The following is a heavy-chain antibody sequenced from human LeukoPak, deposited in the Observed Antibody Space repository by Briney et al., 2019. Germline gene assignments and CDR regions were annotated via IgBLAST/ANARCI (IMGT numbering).Heavy chain of an antibody. Sequence: GRSLRLSCAASGFTIDGYAMHWVRLTPGKGLEWVSGISWNIGNIGYADSVKGRFTISRDNAKNSLYLQMNSLRAEDTALYYCARGDYYDSSGYLMGSNYYYYYMDVWGKGTTVTASS. D-gene: IGHD3-22*01. CDR2: ISWNIGNI. V-gene: IGHV3-9*01. J-gene: IGHJ6*03. CDR3: ARGDYYDSSGYLMGSNYYYYYMDV. CDR1: GFTIDGYA.